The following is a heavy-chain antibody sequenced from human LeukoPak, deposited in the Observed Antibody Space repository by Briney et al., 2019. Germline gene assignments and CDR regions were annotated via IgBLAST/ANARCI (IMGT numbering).Heavy chain of an antibody. CDR2: IYYSGST. D-gene: IGHD5-24*01. V-gene: IGHV4-61*01. CDR1: GGSVSSGSYY. Sequence: SETLSLTCTVSGGSVSSGSYYWSWIRQPPGKGLEWIGYIYYSGSTNYNPSLKSRVTISVDTSKNQFSLKLSSVTAADTAVYYCARGKLFRDGYNYSDSLGQGTLVIVSS. CDR3: ARGKLFRDGYNYSDS. J-gene: IGHJ4*02.